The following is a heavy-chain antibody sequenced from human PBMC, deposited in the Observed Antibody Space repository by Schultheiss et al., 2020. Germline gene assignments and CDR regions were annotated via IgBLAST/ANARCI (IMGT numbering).Heavy chain of an antibody. CDR2: INPNSGGT. D-gene: IGHD2-15*01. CDR3: AREGARYCSGGSCYSGDYYYYGMDV. V-gene: IGHV1-2*04. Sequence: ASVKVSCKASGYTFTSYYMHWVRQAPGQGLEWMGWINPNSGGTNYAQKFQGWVTMTRDTSISTAYMELSRLRSDDTAVYYCAREGARYCSGGSCYSGDYYYYGMDVWGQGTTVTVSS. J-gene: IGHJ6*02. CDR1: GYTFTSYY.